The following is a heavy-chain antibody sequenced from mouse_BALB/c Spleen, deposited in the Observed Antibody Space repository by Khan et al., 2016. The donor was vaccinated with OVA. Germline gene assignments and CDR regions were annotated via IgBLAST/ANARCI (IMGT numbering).Heavy chain of an antibody. J-gene: IGHJ3*01. D-gene: IGHD4-1*01. CDR2: INSDGSYT. Sequence: EVQLVESGGDLVKPGGSLKLSCAASGFTFRNYGMSWVRQIPDKRLEWVATINSDGSYTYYPDSVKGRFTISRNNAKNTLYLEMSSLKSDDTAIYYCASHLTGSFAYWGQGTLVTVFA. V-gene: IGHV5-6*01. CDR1: GFTFRNYG. CDR3: ASHLTGSFAY.